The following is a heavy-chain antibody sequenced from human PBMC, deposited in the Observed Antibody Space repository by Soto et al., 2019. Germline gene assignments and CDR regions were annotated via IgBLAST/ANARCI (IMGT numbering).Heavy chain of an antibody. CDR1: GFNLRTYP. J-gene: IGHJ6*02. Sequence: QVQLVESGGGVVQPGMSLRLTCEASGFNLRTYPMIWVRQAPGKGLGGVPVIWYDGRKIYYGASVRGRFTISRDISNNTLDLQMTSLRAEDTATYYCARPQYCSSHSCNYGMDVWGQGTSVTVSS. CDR3: ARPQYCSSHSCNYGMDV. V-gene: IGHV3-33*01. CDR2: IWYDGRKI. D-gene: IGHD2-2*01.